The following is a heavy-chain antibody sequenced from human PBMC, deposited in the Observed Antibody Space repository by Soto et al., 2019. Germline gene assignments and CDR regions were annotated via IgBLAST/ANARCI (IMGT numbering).Heavy chain of an antibody. V-gene: IGHV3-15*07. CDR3: TTDSPVLRFLEWFPYYYYGMDV. J-gene: IGHJ6*02. Sequence: PGGSLSLSCAASGFTFSNAWMNWVRQAPGKELEWVGRIKSKTDGGTTDYAAPVKGRFTISRDDSKNTLYLQMNSLKTEDTAVYYCTTDSPVLRFLEWFPYYYYGMDVWGQGTTVTVSS. D-gene: IGHD3-3*01. CDR2: IKSKTDGGTT. CDR1: GFTFSNAW.